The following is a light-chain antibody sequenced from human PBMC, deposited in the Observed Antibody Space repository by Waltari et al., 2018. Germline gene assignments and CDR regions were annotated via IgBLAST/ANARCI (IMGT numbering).Light chain of an antibody. CDR1: QSVLYSSNNKSY. J-gene: IGKJ4*01. CDR2: LAS. CDR3: QQYFSTCT. V-gene: IGKV4-1*01. Sequence: DIVMTQSPDSLAVSLGERATINCKSSQSVLYSSNNKSYLAWYQQKPGQPPKLLISLASTRGSGVPDRFSGSGSGTDFTLTISSLQAEDVAVYYCQQYFSTCTFGGGTKVEIK.